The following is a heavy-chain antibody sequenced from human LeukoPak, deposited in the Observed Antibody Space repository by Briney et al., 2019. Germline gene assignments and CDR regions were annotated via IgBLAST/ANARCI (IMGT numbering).Heavy chain of an antibody. J-gene: IGHJ4*02. CDR3: ARGLITMVRGVTNKGDYFDY. D-gene: IGHD3-10*01. Sequence: SETLSLTCAVYGGSFSGYYWSWIRQPPGKGLEWIGEINHSGSTNYNPSLECRVTISVDTSKNQFSLKLSSVTAADTAVYYCARGLITMVRGVTNKGDYFDYWGQGTLVTVSS. CDR2: INHSGST. V-gene: IGHV4-34*01. CDR1: GGSFSGYY.